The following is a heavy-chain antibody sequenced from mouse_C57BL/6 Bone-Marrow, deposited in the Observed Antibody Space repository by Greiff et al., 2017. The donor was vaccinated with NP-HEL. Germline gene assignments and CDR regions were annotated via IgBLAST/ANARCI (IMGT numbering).Heavy chain of an antibody. CDR1: GYTFTSYW. V-gene: IGHV1-59*01. CDR2: IDPSDSYT. CDR3: ARRDYDGGDYYAMDY. D-gene: IGHD2-4*01. J-gene: IGHJ4*01. Sequence: QVQLKQPGAELVRPGTSVKLSCKASGYTFTSYWMHWVKQRPGQGLEWIGVIDPSDSYTNYNQKFKGKATLTVDTSSSTAYMQLSSLTSEDSAVYYCARRDYDGGDYYAMDYWGQGTSVTVSS.